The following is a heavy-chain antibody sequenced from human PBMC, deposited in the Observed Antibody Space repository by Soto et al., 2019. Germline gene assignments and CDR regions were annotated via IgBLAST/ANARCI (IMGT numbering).Heavy chain of an antibody. J-gene: IGHJ6*03. D-gene: IGHD2-2*01. V-gene: IGHV4-59*08. CDR1: GGSISSYY. CDR3: ARLGGGGYCSSTSCPLYYYYMDV. CDR2: IYYSGST. Sequence: SETLSLTCTVSGGSISSYYWSWIRQPPGKGLEWIGYIYYSGSTNYNPSLKSRVTISVDTSKNQFSLKLSSVTAADTAVYYCARLGGGGYCSSTSCPLYYYYMDVWGKGTTVTVSS.